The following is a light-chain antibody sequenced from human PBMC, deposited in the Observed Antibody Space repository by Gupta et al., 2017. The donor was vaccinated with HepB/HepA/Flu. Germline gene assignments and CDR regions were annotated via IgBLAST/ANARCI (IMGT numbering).Light chain of an antibody. J-gene: IGLJ3*02. Sequence: SYAVTQPPSVSVSPGQTARITCSGSKLGDKYVYWDQQKPGQSPVLVIYQDSLRPSGIAERFSGSNSDNTAALTISGTQPMDVADYYCQTGDSSSLVVYGGGTKLTVL. V-gene: IGLV3-1*01. CDR1: KLGDKY. CDR2: QDS. CDR3: QTGDSSSLVV.